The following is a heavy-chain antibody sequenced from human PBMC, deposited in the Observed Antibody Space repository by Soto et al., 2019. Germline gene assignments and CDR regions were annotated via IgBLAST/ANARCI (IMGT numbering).Heavy chain of an antibody. CDR1: GFTFTSYA. V-gene: IGHV3-23*01. CDR3: AKSAKDGYFDY. J-gene: IGHJ4*02. CDR2: ISVSGGST. Sequence: GGSLRLSXAASGFTFTSYAMSWVRQAPGKGLEWVSAISVSGGSTYYADSVKGRFTISRDSSKNTLYLQMNSLRAEDTAVYYCAKSAKDGYFDYWGQGTLVTVSS.